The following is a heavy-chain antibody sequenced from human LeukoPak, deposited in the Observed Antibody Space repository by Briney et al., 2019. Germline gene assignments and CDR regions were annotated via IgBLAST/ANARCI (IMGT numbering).Heavy chain of an antibody. CDR2: IYHTGTS. CDR3: ARDAGNYHMRGFDV. CDR1: GYSISSGYY. J-gene: IGHJ3*01. Sequence: SETLSLTCNVSGYSISSGYYWGWIRQPPGKGLEWIGSIYHTGTSNHNPSLKSRVIISIDTSNDQVSLKLSPVTAADTAVYYCARDAGNYHMRGFDVWGPGTLVTVSS. V-gene: IGHV4-38-2*02. D-gene: IGHD5-24*01.